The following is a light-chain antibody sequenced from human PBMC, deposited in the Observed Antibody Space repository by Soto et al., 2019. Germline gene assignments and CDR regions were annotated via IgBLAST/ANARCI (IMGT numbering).Light chain of an antibody. CDR3: CSYAGSYTFV. V-gene: IGLV2-11*01. CDR2: DVS. J-gene: IGLJ1*01. Sequence: QSVLTQPRSVSGSPGQSVTISCIGTSIDVGDYNYVSWYQQHPGKAPKVMIYDVSKRPSGVPDRFSGSKSGDTASLTISGLQTEDEADYYCCSYAGSYTFVFGTGTKV. CDR1: SIDVGDYNY.